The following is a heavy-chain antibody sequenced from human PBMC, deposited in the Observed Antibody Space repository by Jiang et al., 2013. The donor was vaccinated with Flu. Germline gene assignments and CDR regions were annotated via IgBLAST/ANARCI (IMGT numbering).Heavy chain of an antibody. J-gene: IGHJ4*02. D-gene: IGHD4-17*01. Sequence: KPTQTLTLTCTFSGFSLSTSGVGVGWIRQPPGKALEWLALIYWDDDKRYSPSLKSRLTITKDTSKNQVVLTMTNMDPVDTATYYCAHFNRLRRLFDYWGQGTLVTVSS. CDR1: GFSLSTSGVG. CDR3: AHFNRLRRLFDY. V-gene: IGHV2-5*02. CDR2: IYWDDDK.